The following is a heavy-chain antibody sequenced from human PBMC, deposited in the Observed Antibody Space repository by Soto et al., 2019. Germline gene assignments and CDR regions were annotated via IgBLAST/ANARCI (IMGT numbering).Heavy chain of an antibody. D-gene: IGHD3-10*01. J-gene: IGHJ4*02. V-gene: IGHV4-31*11. CDR1: GDSISSGDYY. CDR2: IYYSGNT. CDR3: ARGRWFGELYEDY. Sequence: QVQLQASGPGLVKPSQTQSLTCAVSGDSISSGDYYWSWIRQHPGKGLEWIGYIYYSGNTYYNPSLSSRITMSVDTSKNQFSLRLSSVTAADTALYYCARGRWFGELYEDYWGQGTLVTVSS.